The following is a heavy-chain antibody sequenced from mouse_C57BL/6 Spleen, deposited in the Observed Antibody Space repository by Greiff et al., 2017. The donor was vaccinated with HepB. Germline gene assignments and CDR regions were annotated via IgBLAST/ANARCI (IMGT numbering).Heavy chain of an antibody. CDR2: INPSNGGT. CDR3: AREGATGKGAHFDY. J-gene: IGHJ2*01. V-gene: IGHV1-53*01. D-gene: IGHD3-1*01. Sequence: VKLQQPGTELVKPGASVKLSCKASGYTFTSYWMHWVKQRPGQGLEWIGNINPSNGGTNYNEKFKSKATLTVDKSSSTAYMQLSSLTSEDSAVYYCAREGATGKGAHFDYWGQGTTLTVSS. CDR1: GYTFTSYW.